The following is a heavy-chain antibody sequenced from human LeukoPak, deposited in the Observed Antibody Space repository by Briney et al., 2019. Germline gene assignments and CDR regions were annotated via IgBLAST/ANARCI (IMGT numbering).Heavy chain of an antibody. CDR2: ISSSSSVI. CDR3: ATVAYCGGDCYNYFDY. CDR1: GFTFSSYS. J-gene: IGHJ4*02. V-gene: IGHV3-21*04. Sequence: GGSLRLSCAASGFTFSSYSINWVRQAPGRGLEWVSSISSSSSVIFYSDSVKGRFTISRDNAKNSLYLQMNSLRAEDTAVYYCATVAYCGGDCYNYFDYWGQGTLVTVSS. D-gene: IGHD2-21*02.